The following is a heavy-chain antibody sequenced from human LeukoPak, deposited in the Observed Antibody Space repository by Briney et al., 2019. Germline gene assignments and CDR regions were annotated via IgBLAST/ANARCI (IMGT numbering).Heavy chain of an antibody. Sequence: SETLSLTCTVSGGSISSYYWSWIRQPPGKGLEWIGYIYYSGSTNYNPSLKSRVTISVDTSKNQFSLKLSSVTAADTAVYYCARDSPGSSSGMDVRGQGTTVTVSS. V-gene: IGHV4-59*12. CDR3: ARDSPGSSSGMDV. CDR1: GGSISSYY. J-gene: IGHJ6*02. CDR2: IYYSGST. D-gene: IGHD6-13*01.